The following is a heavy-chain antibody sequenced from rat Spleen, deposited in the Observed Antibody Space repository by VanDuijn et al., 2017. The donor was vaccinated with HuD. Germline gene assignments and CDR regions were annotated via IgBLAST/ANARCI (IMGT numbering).Heavy chain of an antibody. D-gene: IGHD1-5*01. Sequence: QVQLKESGPGLVQPSQTLSLTCTVSGFSLISNGVSWVRQPPGKGLEWIAAISSGGSTYYNSGIKSRLSISRDTSKRQVFLKLNSLQTEDTAIYFCSRDEYRGNWGFAYWGQGTLVTVSS. CDR3: SRDEYRGNWGFAY. CDR1: GFSLISNG. J-gene: IGHJ3*01. CDR2: ISSGGST. V-gene: IGHV2S12*01.